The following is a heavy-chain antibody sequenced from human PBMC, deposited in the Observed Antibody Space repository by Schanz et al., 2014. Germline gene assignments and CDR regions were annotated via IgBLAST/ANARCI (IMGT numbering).Heavy chain of an antibody. V-gene: IGHV1-18*01. J-gene: IGHJ3*02. CDR2: ISAYNGHT. D-gene: IGHD3-3*01. Sequence: QGQLVQSGAEVRKPGASVKVSCKASDYTFTSYGITWVRQAPGQGLEWMGWISAYNGHTTYAQKLQGRVTMTTDTSTSTAYMELRNVRYDDTAMYYCVTEKRMESGTWAKAFDIWGQGTWVTVSS. CDR3: VTEKRMESGTWAKAFDI. CDR1: DYTFTSYG.